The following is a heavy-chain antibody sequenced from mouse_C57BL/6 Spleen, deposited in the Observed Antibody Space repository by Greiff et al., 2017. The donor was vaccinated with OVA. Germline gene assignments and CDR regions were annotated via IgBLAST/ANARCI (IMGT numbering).Heavy chain of an antibody. Sequence: VQLQQSGTVLARPGASVKMSCKTSGYTFTSYWMHWVKQRPGQGLEWIGAIYPGNSDTSYNQKFKGKAKLTAVTSASTAYMELSSLTNEDSAVYYCTRVYYGSSYDFDYGGKGTTLTVSS. CDR1: GYTFTSYW. J-gene: IGHJ2*01. V-gene: IGHV1-5*01. CDR3: TRVYYGSSYDFDY. CDR2: IYPGNSDT. D-gene: IGHD1-1*01.